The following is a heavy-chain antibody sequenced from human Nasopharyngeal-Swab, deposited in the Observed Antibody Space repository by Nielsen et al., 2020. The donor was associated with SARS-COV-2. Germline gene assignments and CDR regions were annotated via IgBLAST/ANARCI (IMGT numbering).Heavy chain of an antibody. Sequence: PGASLEWLARIDWDDDKYYSTSLKTRLTISKDTSKNQVVLTMTNMDPVDTATYYCARETPYSSSWDYYYYYMDVWGKGTTVTVSS. V-gene: IGHV2-70*11. D-gene: IGHD6-13*01. CDR3: ARETPYSSSWDYYYYYMDV. J-gene: IGHJ6*03. CDR2: IDWDDDK.